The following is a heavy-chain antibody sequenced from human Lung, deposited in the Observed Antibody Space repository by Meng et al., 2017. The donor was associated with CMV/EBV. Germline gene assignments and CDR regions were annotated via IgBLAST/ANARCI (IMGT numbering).Heavy chain of an antibody. CDR1: GFSFSDNY. J-gene: IGHJ4*02. CDR3: VKDFLGAGDF. Sequence: GGSLRPSXAASGFSFSDNYMDWFRQAPGKGLECVGRIRDKAATYSTEYAASVRGRFTISRDDSKNSLYLQMNSLKIEDTAVYYCVKDFLGAGDFWGQGTPVTVSS. D-gene: IGHD2-15*01. CDR2: IRDKAATYST. V-gene: IGHV3-72*01.